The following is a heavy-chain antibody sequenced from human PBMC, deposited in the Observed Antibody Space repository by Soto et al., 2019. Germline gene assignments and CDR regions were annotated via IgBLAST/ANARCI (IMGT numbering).Heavy chain of an antibody. V-gene: IGHV4-34*01. Sequence: SETLSLTCAVYGGSFSGYYWSWIRQPPGKGLEWIGEINHSGSTNYNPSLKSRVTISVDTSKNQFSLKLSSVTAADTAVYYCARVHQTVTRYYYYGMDVWGQGTTVTVPS. J-gene: IGHJ6*02. CDR2: INHSGST. CDR3: ARVHQTVTRYYYYGMDV. CDR1: GGSFSGYY.